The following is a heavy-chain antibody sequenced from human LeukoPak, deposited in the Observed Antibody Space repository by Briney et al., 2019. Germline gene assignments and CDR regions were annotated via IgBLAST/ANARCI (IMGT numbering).Heavy chain of an antibody. V-gene: IGHV3-11*01. D-gene: IGHD5-12*01. Sequence: PGGSLRLSCAASGFTFSDYYMSWIRQAPGKGLEWVSYISSSGSTIYYADSVKGRFTISRDNAKNSLYLQMNSLRAGDTAVYYCARGGHSGYDYRYYYYGMDVWGQGTTVTVSS. J-gene: IGHJ6*02. CDR2: ISSSGSTI. CDR1: GFTFSDYY. CDR3: ARGGHSGYDYRYYYYGMDV.